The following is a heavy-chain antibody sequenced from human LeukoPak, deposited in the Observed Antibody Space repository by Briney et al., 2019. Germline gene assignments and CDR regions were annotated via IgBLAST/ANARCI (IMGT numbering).Heavy chain of an antibody. V-gene: IGHV4-4*07. CDR1: GASISSYY. CDR2: ICTSGST. D-gene: IGHD3-16*02. Sequence: PSETLSLTCTVSGASISSYYWSWLRQPAGKGLEWIGRICTSGSTNYNPSLKSRVTMSVDTSKNQFSLKLSSVTAADTAVYYCASGYDYVWRSYRSGYFDYWGQGTLVTVSS. CDR3: ASGYDYVWRSYRSGYFDY. J-gene: IGHJ4*02.